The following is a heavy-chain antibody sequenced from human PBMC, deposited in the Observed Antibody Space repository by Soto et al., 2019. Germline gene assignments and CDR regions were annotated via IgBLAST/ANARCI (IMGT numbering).Heavy chain of an antibody. D-gene: IGHD3-22*01. V-gene: IGHV3-30*18. J-gene: IGHJ3*02. Sequence: SLRLSCAASGFTFSSYGMHWVRQAPGKGLEWVAVISYHGSDQYYADSVKGRYTISRDNSKNTVHLQMNSLRAEDTAVYYCAKEVRYYYDSRGVDAFDIWGQGTVVTVSS. CDR1: GFTFSSYG. CDR3: AKEVRYYYDSRGVDAFDI. CDR2: ISYHGSDQ.